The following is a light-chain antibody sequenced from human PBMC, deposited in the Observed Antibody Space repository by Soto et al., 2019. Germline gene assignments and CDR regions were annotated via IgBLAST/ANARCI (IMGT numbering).Light chain of an antibody. CDR2: GAS. J-gene: IGKJ4*01. V-gene: IGKV3-20*01. CDR1: QSVSSSY. Sequence: EIVLTQSPGTLSLSPGERATLSCRASQSVSSSYLAWYQQKPGQAPRLLIYGASSRATGIPDRFSGSGSGTDFTLTISRLEPEDFAVYYCQQYGTPPPFGGGTKVEIK. CDR3: QQYGTPPP.